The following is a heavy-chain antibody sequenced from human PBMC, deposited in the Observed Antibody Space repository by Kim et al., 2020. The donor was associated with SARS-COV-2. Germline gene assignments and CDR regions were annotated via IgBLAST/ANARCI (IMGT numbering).Heavy chain of an antibody. CDR3: ARDHGGTSNWEFDY. CDR2: INLNSGGT. V-gene: IGHV1-2*02. J-gene: IGHJ4*02. Sequence: ASVKVSCKASGDTFTDYWIQWVRQAPGQGLDWMGWINLNSGGTHYAPKFQGRVTMTRDTSISTAYMELTALKSDDTAVYYCARDHGGTSNWEFDYWGQGTLVTVSS. CDR1: GDTFTDYW. D-gene: IGHD1-26*01.